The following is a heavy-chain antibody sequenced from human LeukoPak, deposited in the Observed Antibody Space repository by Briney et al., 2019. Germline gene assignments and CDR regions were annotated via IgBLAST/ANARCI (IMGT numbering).Heavy chain of an antibody. V-gene: IGHV3-21*01. Sequence: PGGSLRLSCAASGFTFSSYSMNWVRQAPGKGLEWVSSISSSSSYIYYADSVKGRFTISRDNAKNSLYLQMNSLRAEDTAVYYCAGTKEEVGSFEAFDIWGQGTMVTVSS. D-gene: IGHD2-8*01. CDR3: AGTKEEVGSFEAFDI. CDR2: ISSSSSYI. J-gene: IGHJ3*02. CDR1: GFTFSSYS.